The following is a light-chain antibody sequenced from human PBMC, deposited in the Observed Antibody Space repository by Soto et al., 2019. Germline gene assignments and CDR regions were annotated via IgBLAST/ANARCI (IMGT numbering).Light chain of an antibody. J-gene: IGKJ4*01. CDR3: QKCKVAPFT. Sequence: DIQMTQSPSSLSASVVDRVTITCRASQGIDNYLAWYQQKLGKAPKLLIYAASTLQSGVPSRFTGSGSGTDFTLTISSLQPEDAATYYCQKCKVAPFTFGGGTKVDIK. CDR1: QGIDNY. V-gene: IGKV1-27*01. CDR2: AAS.